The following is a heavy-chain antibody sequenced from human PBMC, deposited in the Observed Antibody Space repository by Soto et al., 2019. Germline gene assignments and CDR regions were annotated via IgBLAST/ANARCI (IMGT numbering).Heavy chain of an antibody. CDR3: ARMDCSSTSCYTGMEVPESDGMDV. V-gene: IGHV4-31*03. D-gene: IGHD2-2*02. CDR2: IYYSGST. J-gene: IGHJ6*02. Sequence: QVQLQESGPGLVKPSQTLSLTCTVSGGSISSGGYYWSWIRQHPGKGLEWIGYIYYSGSTYYNPSLMSRVTISVDTSKNQLCLKLSSVTAADTAVYYCARMDCSSTSCYTGMEVPESDGMDVWGQGTTVTVSS. CDR1: GGSISSGGYY.